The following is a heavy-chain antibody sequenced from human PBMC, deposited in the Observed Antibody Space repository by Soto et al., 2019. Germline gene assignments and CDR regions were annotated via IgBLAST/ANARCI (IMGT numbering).Heavy chain of an antibody. CDR1: GFTFSSYG. D-gene: IGHD3-22*01. J-gene: IGHJ4*02. CDR3: ANSEDHSSAYVGYFDY. Sequence: GGSLRLSCAASGFTFSSYGMHWVRQAPGKGLEWVAVISYDGSNKYYADSVKGRFTISGDNFKNTLHLQINSLRGEDTAVYYCANSEDHSSAYVGYFDYWGQGTMVTVYS. CDR2: ISYDGSNK. V-gene: IGHV3-30*18.